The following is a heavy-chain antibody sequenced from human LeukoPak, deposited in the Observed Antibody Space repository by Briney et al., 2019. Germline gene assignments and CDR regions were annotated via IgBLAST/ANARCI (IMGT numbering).Heavy chain of an antibody. J-gene: IGHJ4*02. CDR3: ARQKSYYDSGGYSQDLGFFDY. V-gene: IGHV4-4*09. D-gene: IGHD3-22*01. CDR2: IYTYDRERT. CDR1: GATMYDNY. Sequence: PSETLSLTCSVSGATMYDNYWSWIRQPPGKGLEWLGYIYTYDRERTSYNPSLKSRITMSLDTSNRQFSLRLISVTAADTAVYFCARQKSYYDSGGYSQDLGFFDYWGQGALVTVSS.